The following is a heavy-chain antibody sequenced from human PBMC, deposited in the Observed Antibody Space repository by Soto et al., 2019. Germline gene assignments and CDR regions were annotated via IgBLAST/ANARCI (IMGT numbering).Heavy chain of an antibody. D-gene: IGHD3-3*01. V-gene: IGHV3-33*01. Sequence: GGSLRLSCAASGFTFSSYGMHWVRQAPGKGLEWVAVIWYDGSNKYYADSVKGRFTISRDNSKNTLYLQMNSLRAEDTAVYYCARDPNDFWSGYFWIWRTYGMDVWGQGTTVTVSS. CDR1: GFTFSSYG. CDR2: IWYDGSNK. CDR3: ARDPNDFWSGYFWIWRTYGMDV. J-gene: IGHJ6*02.